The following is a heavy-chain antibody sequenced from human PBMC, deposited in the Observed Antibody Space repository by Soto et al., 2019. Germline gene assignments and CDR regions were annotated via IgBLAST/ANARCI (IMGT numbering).Heavy chain of an antibody. V-gene: IGHV1-18*01. CDR3: AREPPIAVAALSGNY. Sequence: GASVKVSCKASGYTFTSYGISWVRQAPGQGLEWMGWISAYNGNTNYAQKFQGRVTITADKSTSTAYMELSSLRSEDTAVYYCAREPPIAVAALSGNYWGQGTLVTVSS. CDR2: ISAYNGNT. J-gene: IGHJ4*02. CDR1: GYTFTSYG. D-gene: IGHD6-19*01.